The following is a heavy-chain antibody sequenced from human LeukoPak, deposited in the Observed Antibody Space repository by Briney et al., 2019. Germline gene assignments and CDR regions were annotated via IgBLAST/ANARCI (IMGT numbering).Heavy chain of an antibody. CDR1: GFTFSSYA. CDR3: AREAIAADPYFDY. CDR2: ISSNGGST. J-gene: IGHJ4*02. V-gene: IGHV3-64*01. Sequence: GGSLRLSCAASGFTFSSYAMHWVRQAPGKGLEYVSAISSNGGSTYYANSVKGRFTISRDNSKNTLYLQMGSLRAEDMAVYYCAREAIAADPYFDYWGQGTLVTVSS. D-gene: IGHD6-13*01.